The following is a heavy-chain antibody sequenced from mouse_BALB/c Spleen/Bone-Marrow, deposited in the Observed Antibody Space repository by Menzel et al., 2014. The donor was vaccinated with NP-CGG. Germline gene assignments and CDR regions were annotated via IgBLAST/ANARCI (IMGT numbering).Heavy chain of an antibody. V-gene: IGHV1-82*01. CDR3: ARRRTFITSVVDYFDV. CDR2: IYPGDGNT. J-gene: IGHJ1*01. CDR1: GYVFSSSW. D-gene: IGHD1-1*02. Sequence: VKLQESGPELVKPGASVKISCRASGYVFSSSWMNWVKHRPGQGLEWIGRIYPGDGNTNYNGKFKGKATLTADTSSSTAYMQISSLTSVDSAVYFCARRRTFITSVVDYFDVWGAGTTVTVSS.